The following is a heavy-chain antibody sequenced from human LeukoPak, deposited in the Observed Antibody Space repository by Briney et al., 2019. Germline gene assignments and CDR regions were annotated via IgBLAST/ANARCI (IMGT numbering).Heavy chain of an antibody. CDR2: ISYDGSNK. V-gene: IGHV3-30*01. J-gene: IGHJ4*02. Sequence: GRSLRLSCAASGFTFSSYAMHWVRQAPGKGLEWVAVISYDGSNKYYADSVKGRFTISRDNSKSTLYLQMNSLRAEDTAVYYCARASYYDILGVDYWGQGTLVTVSS. CDR3: ARASYYDILGVDY. CDR1: GFTFSSYA. D-gene: IGHD3-9*01.